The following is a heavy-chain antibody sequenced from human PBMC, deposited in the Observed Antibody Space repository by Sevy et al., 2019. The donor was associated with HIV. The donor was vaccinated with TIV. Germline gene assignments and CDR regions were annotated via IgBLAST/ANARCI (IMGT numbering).Heavy chain of an antibody. CDR3: AREGNVDMIHYYYGMDV. Sequence: GGYLRLSCAASGFTFSSYWMSWVRQAPGKGLEWVANIKQDGSEKYYVDSVKGRFTISRDNAKNSLYLQMNSLRAEDTAMYYCAREGNVDMIHYYYGMDVWGQGTSVAVSS. J-gene: IGHJ6*02. CDR2: IKQDGSEK. V-gene: IGHV3-7*01. D-gene: IGHD5-12*01. CDR1: GFTFSSYW.